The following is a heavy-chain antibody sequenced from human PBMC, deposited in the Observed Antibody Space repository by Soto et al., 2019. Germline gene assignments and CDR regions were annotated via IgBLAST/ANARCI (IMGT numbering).Heavy chain of an antibody. CDR2: IYYSGST. D-gene: IGHD6-19*01. CDR3: ARVSSVSVLYYYYYMDV. V-gene: IGHV4-59*01. Sequence: PSDTLSVTCTVSGGSISSYYWSWIRQPPGKGLEWIGYIYYSGSTNYNPSLKSRVTISVDTSKNQFSLKLSSVTAADTAVYYCARVSSVSVLYYYYYMDVWGKGTTVTVSS. CDR1: GGSISSYY. J-gene: IGHJ6*03.